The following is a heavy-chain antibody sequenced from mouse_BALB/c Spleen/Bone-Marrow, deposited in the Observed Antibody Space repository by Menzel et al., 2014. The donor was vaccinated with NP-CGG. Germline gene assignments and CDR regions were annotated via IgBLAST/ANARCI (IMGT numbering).Heavy chain of an antibody. CDR1: GYTFTHYT. J-gene: IGHJ2*01. Sequence: VPLQESGAELDRPGASVKMSCKASGYTFTHYTMHWVQQRPGQSLDWIGYIYPTTGYTNYNQTFKDKAPMTADKSSSTAYMQLSSLTSEDSAVYYCARGVYYNNSYFDYWGQGTTLTVSS. CDR3: ARGVYYNNSYFDY. D-gene: IGHD1-3*01. CDR2: IYPTTGYT. V-gene: IGHV1-4*01.